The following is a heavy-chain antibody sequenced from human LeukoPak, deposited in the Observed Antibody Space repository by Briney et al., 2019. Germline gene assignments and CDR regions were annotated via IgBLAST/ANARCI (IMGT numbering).Heavy chain of an antibody. J-gene: IGHJ3*02. V-gene: IGHV3-30*03. CDR2: ISYDGSNK. D-gene: IGHD1-26*01. Sequence: GGSLRLSCAASGFTFSSYGMHWVRQAPGKGLEWVAVISYDGSNKYYADSVKGRFTISRDNSKNTLYLQMNSLRAEDTAVYYCARDSQWELDAFDIWGQGTMVTVSS. CDR1: GFTFSSYG. CDR3: ARDSQWELDAFDI.